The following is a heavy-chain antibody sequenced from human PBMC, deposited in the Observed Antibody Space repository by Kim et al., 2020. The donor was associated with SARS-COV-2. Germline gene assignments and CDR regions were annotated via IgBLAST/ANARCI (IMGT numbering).Heavy chain of an antibody. CDR3: ATMDSSGYYKEYYFDY. V-gene: IGHV1-24*01. CDR1: GYTLTELS. Sequence: ASVKVSCKVSGYTLTELSMHWVRQAPGKGLEWMGGFDPEDGETIYAQKFQGRVTMTEDTSTDTAYMELSSLRSEHTAVHYCATMDSSGYYKEYYFDYCGQGTLLTDSP. J-gene: IGHJ4*02. CDR2: FDPEDGET. D-gene: IGHD3-22*01.